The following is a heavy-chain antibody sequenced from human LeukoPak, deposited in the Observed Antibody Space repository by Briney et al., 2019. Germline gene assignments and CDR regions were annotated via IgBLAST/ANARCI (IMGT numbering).Heavy chain of an antibody. CDR2: ISSSSSTI. D-gene: IGHD6-13*01. J-gene: IGHJ3*02. V-gene: IGHV3-48*01. Sequence: GGSLRLSCAASGFTFSSYSMNWVRQAPGKGLEWVSYISSSSSTIYYADSVKGRFTISRDNAKNSLYLQMNSLRAEDTAVYYCARVSGYSYDAFDIWGQGTMVTVSS. CDR1: GFTFSSYS. CDR3: ARVSGYSYDAFDI.